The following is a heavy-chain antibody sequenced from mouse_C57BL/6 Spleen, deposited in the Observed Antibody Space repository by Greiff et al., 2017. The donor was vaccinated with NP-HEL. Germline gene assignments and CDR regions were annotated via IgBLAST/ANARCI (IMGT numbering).Heavy chain of an antibody. CDR1: GYAFSSYW. Sequence: QVQLQQSGAELVKPGASVKISCKASGYAFSSYWMNWVKQRPGKGLEWIGQIYPGDGDTNYNGKFKGKATLTADKSSSTAYMQLSSLTSEDSAVYFCARRPGSSYTWFAYWGQGTLVTVSA. D-gene: IGHD1-1*01. J-gene: IGHJ3*01. CDR2: IYPGDGDT. CDR3: ARRPGSSYTWFAY. V-gene: IGHV1-80*01.